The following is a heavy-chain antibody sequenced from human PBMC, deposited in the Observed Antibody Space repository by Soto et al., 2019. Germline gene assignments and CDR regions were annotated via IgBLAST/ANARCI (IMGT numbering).Heavy chain of an antibody. V-gene: IGHV4-39*01. J-gene: IGHJ4*02. CDR3: ARNMYYDFWSGYYCAFDY. D-gene: IGHD3-3*01. CDR2: IYYSGST. Sequence: PSETLSLTCTVSGGSISTSSYYWGWIRQPPGKGLEWIGSIYYSGSTYFNPSLKSRVTKSVDTSKNQFSLKLSSVTAADTALYYCARNMYYDFWSGYYCAFDYWGQGTLVTVS. CDR1: GGSISTSSYY.